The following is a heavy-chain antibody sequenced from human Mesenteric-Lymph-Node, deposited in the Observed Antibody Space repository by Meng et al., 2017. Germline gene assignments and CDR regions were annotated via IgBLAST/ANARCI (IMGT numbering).Heavy chain of an antibody. CDR3: ARTLWFGELFSDY. V-gene: IGHV1-2*02. CDR2: INPNSGGT. D-gene: IGHD3-10*01. Sequence: ASVKVSCKASGYTFTAYYIHWVRQAPGQGLEWMGWINPNSGGTNYAQKFQGRVTMTRDTSISTAYMELSRLRSDDTAVYYCARTLWFGELFSDYWGQGTLVTVSS. J-gene: IGHJ4*02. CDR1: GYTFTAYY.